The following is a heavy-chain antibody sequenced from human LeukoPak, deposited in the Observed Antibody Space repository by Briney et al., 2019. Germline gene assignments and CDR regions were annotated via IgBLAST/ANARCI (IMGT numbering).Heavy chain of an antibody. CDR2: ISWDGGST. D-gene: IGHD6-6*01. Sequence: GGSLRLSCAASGFTFDDYAMHWVRQAPGKGLEWVSLISWDGGSTYYADSVKGRFTISRDNSKNTLYLQMNSLRAEDTAVYYCARANIAARAFAYWGQGTLVTVSS. J-gene: IGHJ4*02. V-gene: IGHV3-43D*04. CDR1: GFTFDDYA. CDR3: ARANIAARAFAY.